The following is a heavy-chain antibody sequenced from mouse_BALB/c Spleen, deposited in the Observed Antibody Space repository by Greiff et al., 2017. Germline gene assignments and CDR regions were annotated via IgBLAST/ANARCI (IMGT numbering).Heavy chain of an antibody. CDR1: GDSITSGY. Sequence: EVKLMESGPSLVKPSQTLSLTCSVTGDSITSGYWNWIRKFPGNKLEYMGYISYSGSTYYNPSLKSRISITRDTSKNQFFLQLNSVTTEDTATYYCAREDYYGYLFDYWGQGTTLTVSS. J-gene: IGHJ2*01. CDR2: ISYSGST. D-gene: IGHD1-2*01. CDR3: AREDYYGYLFDY. V-gene: IGHV3-8*02.